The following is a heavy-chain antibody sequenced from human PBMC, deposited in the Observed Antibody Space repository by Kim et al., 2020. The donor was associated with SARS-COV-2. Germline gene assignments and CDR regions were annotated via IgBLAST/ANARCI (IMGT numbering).Heavy chain of an antibody. CDR3: AKSFSGSYFGYDY. CDR1: GFTFNTYG. CDR2: ISYDGSNK. V-gene: IGHV3-30*18. D-gene: IGHD1-26*01. Sequence: GGSLRLSCAASGFTFNTYGMHWVRQAPGKRLEWVAVISYDGSNKYYADSVKGRFTISRDNSKNTLYLLMNSLRIEDTAVYYCAKSFSGSYFGYDYWGQGTLVTVSS. J-gene: IGHJ4*02.